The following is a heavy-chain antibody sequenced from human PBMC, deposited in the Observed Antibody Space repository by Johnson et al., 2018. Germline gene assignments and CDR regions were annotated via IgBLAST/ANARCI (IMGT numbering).Heavy chain of an antibody. V-gene: IGHV3-21*01. CDR3: ARGGSDIVVVEGGSHHYYYGMDV. CDR2: ITGSGTYI. D-gene: IGHD2-15*01. CDR1: GFIFSRFS. Sequence: EVQLLETGGGLVKPGGSLRLSCAASGFIFSRFSMNWVRQVPGQGLEWVSSITGSGTYIYYADSVKGRFTNSRDNAKDSLYLQMSSLRGEYTGVYYCARGGSDIVVVEGGSHHYYYGMDVWGQGTTVTVSS. J-gene: IGHJ6*02.